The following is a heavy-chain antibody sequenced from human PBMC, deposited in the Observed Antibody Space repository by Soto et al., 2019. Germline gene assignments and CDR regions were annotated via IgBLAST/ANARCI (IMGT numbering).Heavy chain of an antibody. CDR2: SIPIQGTA. J-gene: IGHJ6*03. Sequence: QVQLVQSGAEVKKPGSSVKVSCEASGGRFTSYIFTWVRQAPGQGLEWMGRSIPIQGTADYALKFRDRVTMTADKSTNTVHMEMRSLRPDDTAVYYCAKSLVFVDHGYMDVWGKGTTVTVSS. CDR3: AKSLVFVDHGYMDV. V-gene: IGHV1-69*08. CDR1: GGRFTSYI. D-gene: IGHD2-21*01.